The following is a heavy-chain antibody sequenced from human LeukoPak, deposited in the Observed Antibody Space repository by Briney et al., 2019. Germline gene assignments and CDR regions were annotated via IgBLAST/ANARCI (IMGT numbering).Heavy chain of an antibody. CDR2: IYYSGST. D-gene: IGHD2-2*02. J-gene: IGHJ4*02. CDR1: GGSISSGDYY. Sequence: SQTLSLTCTVSGGSISSGDYYWSWIRQPPGKGLEWIGYIYYSGSTYYNPSLKSRVTISVDTSKNQFSLKLSSVTAADTAVYYCARVEYQLLYSFYSDYWGQGTLATVSS. CDR3: ARVEYQLLYSFYSDY. V-gene: IGHV4-30-4*08.